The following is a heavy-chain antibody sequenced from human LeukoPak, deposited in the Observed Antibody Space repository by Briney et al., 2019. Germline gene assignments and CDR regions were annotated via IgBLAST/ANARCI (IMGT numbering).Heavy chain of an antibody. Sequence: ASVKVSCKASGGTFSSYAISWVRQAPGQGLEWMGGIIPIFGTANYAQKFQGRVTITADKSTSTAYMELSRLRSDDTAVYYCARIGRVAGTKTDAFDIWGQGTMVTVSS. D-gene: IGHD6-19*01. V-gene: IGHV1-69*06. CDR2: IIPIFGTA. J-gene: IGHJ3*02. CDR3: ARIGRVAGTKTDAFDI. CDR1: GGTFSSYA.